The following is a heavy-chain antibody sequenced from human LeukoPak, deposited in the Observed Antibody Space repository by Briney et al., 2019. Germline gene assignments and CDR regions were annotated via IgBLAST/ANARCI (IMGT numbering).Heavy chain of an antibody. V-gene: IGHV4-39*01. CDR2: IYYSGST. J-gene: IGHJ6*03. CDR3: ATTCDILSGDDRPRSYDYFMVV. CDR1: GGSISSSSYY. Sequence: PSETVSLTCTVSGGSISSSSYYWGWVRQPPGKGLEWNGSIYYSGSTYYHPSLKRRVTISVDTSKNQCSLMLSSVTAADTVVYHCATTCDILSGDDRPRSYDYFMVVSVKGRTLTVSS. D-gene: IGHD5/OR15-5a*01.